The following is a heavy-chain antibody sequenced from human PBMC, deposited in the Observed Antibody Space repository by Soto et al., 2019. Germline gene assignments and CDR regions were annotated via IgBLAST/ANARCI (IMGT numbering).Heavy chain of an antibody. CDR2: ISWNSGSI. Sequence: EVQLEESGGGLVQPGRSLRLSCAASGFTFDAYAMHWVRQAPGKGLERVSGISWNSGSIGYADSVKGRFTISRDNAKISRYVQMNSLRAEDTALYYCARMDFWSGYREYHFDYWGQGTLVNVSS. J-gene: IGHJ4*02. D-gene: IGHD3-3*01. CDR1: GFTFDAYA. CDR3: ARMDFWSGYREYHFDY. V-gene: IGHV3-9*01.